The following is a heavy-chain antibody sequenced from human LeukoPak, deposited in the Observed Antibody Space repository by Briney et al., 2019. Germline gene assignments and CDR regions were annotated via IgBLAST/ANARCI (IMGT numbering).Heavy chain of an antibody. Sequence: ASVKVSCEVSGYTLTELSMHWVRQAPGKGLEWMGGFDPEDGETIYAQKFQGRVTMTEDTSTDTAYMELSSLRSEDTAVYYCATGLGWNVNWFDPWGQGTLVTASS. CDR1: GYTLTELS. V-gene: IGHV1-24*01. CDR3: ATGLGWNVNWFDP. J-gene: IGHJ5*02. CDR2: FDPEDGET. D-gene: IGHD1-1*01.